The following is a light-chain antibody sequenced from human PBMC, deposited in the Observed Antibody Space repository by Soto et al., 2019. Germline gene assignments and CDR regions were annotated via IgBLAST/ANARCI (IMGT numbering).Light chain of an antibody. J-gene: IGKJ1*01. CDR1: QGIRNC. CDR2: KAS. Sequence: DIQLTPSTSTLSASVGDRVTITCRAGQGIRNCLAWYQQKPGKAPRLLIYKASSLESGVPSRFSGSGYGTEFTLTISSLQPDDFATYYCQQYNSYSRTFGQGAKVDIK. CDR3: QQYNSYSRT. V-gene: IGKV1-5*03.